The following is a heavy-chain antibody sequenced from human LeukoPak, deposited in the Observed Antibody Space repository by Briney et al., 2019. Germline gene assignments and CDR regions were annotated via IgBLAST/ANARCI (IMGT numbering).Heavy chain of an antibody. CDR1: GFTVTSND. CDR2: IYSGGNA. V-gene: IGHV3-53*01. CDR3: ARIGHDLYQTFDS. J-gene: IGHJ5*01. Sequence: GGSLRLSCAASGFTVTSNDMSWVRQAPGKGLEWVSLIYSGGNAYYEDSVKGRFTISRDNSKNTLFLEMNSLRAEDTAIYYCARIGHDLYQTFDSWGHGTLITVSS. D-gene: IGHD2-2*01.